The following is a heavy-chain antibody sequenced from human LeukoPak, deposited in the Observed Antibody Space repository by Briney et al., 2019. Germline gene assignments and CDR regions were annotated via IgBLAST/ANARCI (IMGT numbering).Heavy chain of an antibody. CDR2: IYYSGST. J-gene: IGHJ4*02. V-gene: IGHV4-59*01. Sequence: PSETLSLTCTVSGGSISSYYWSWIRQPPGKGLEWIGYIYYSGSTNYNPSLKSRVTISVDTSKNQFSLKLSSVTAADTAVYYCARASESYDYVWGNYRPYYFDYWGQGTLVTVSS. CDR1: GGSISSYY. D-gene: IGHD3-16*02. CDR3: ARASESYDYVWGNYRPYYFDY.